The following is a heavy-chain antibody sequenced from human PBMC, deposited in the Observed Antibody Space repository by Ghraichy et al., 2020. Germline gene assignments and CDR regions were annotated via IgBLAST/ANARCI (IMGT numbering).Heavy chain of an antibody. CDR1: GGSISSYY. J-gene: IGHJ6*02. CDR3: ARLQLGGVYYYYGMDV. CDR2: IYTSGST. D-gene: IGHD2-8*02. V-gene: IGHV4-4*09. Sequence: SETLSLTCTVSGGSISSYYWSWIRQPPGKGLEWIGYIYTSGSTNYNPSLKSRVTISVDTSKNQFSLKLSSVTAADTAVYYCARLQLGGVYYYYGMDVWGQGTTVTVSS.